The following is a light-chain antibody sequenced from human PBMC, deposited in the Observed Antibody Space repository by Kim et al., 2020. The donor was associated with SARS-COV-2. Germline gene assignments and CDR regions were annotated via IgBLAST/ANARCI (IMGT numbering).Light chain of an antibody. V-gene: IGKV1-27*01. J-gene: IGKJ1*01. CDR2: AAS. Sequence: QMTQSPSSLSASEGDRLTITCRASQDMGNSLAWYQQKPGKVPKLLIYAASALQSGVPSRFSGSVSGTEFTLAISGLQPENVATYFCQKYNRAPWTFGQGTKVDIK. CDR1: QDMGNS. CDR3: QKYNRAPWT.